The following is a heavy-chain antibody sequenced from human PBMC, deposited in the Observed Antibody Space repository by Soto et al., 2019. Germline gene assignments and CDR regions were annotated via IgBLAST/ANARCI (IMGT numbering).Heavy chain of an antibody. CDR1: GFTFDDYA. J-gene: IGHJ6*03. Sequence: GGSLRLSCAVSGFTFDDYAMHWVRQAPGKGLEWVSGISWNSGSIGYADSVKGRFTISRDNAKNSLYLQMNSLRAEDTALYYCAKDSRDCSSTSCYNFYYYYYMDVWSKGTTVTVSS. D-gene: IGHD2-2*02. CDR3: AKDSRDCSSTSCYNFYYYYYMDV. V-gene: IGHV3-9*01. CDR2: ISWNSGSI.